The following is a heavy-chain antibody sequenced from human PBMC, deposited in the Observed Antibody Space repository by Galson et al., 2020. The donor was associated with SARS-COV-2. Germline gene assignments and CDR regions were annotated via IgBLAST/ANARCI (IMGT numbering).Heavy chain of an antibody. CDR3: ARGRQGVHTAMVTYYYYYGMDV. D-gene: IGHD5-18*01. CDR2: INHSGRT. Sequence: SQTLSLTCAVHGGSFRGYYRSWIRQPPAKRLEWMGEINHSGRTNYNPSPKSRVTISVETSKNQFSLKLSSVTAADTAVYYCARGRQGVHTAMVTYYYYYGMDVWGQGTTVTVSS. J-gene: IGHJ6*02. CDR1: GGSFRGYY. V-gene: IGHV4-34*01.